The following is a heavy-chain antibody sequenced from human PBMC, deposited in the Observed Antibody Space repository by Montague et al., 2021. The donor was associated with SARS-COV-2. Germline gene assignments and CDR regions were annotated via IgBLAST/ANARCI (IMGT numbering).Heavy chain of an antibody. CDR1: GGSFTGYY. Sequence: SETLSLTCAVYGGSFTGYYWNWIRQPPGKGLEWIVEINHSGSTNYNPSFKSRLTTSVDTHKNQFFLKLSSVTAADTAVHYCSRGARQGYGFRLGSFDSWGQGTLVTVSS. V-gene: IGHV4-34*01. CDR2: INHSGST. D-gene: IGHD3-10*01. CDR3: SRGARQGYGFRLGSFDS. J-gene: IGHJ4*02.